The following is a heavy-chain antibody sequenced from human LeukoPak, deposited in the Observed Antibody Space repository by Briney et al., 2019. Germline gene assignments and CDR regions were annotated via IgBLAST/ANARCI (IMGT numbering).Heavy chain of an antibody. J-gene: IGHJ4*02. CDR1: GFTFSSYD. CDR3: AKAKVHSYAENYFDY. D-gene: IGHD5-18*01. Sequence: GGSLRLSCAASGFTFSSYDMHWVRQATGKGLEWVSAIGTAGDTYYPGSVKGRFTISRENAKNSLYLQMNSLRAGDTAVYYCAKAKVHSYAENYFDYWGQGTLVTVSS. V-gene: IGHV3-13*01. CDR2: IGTAGDT.